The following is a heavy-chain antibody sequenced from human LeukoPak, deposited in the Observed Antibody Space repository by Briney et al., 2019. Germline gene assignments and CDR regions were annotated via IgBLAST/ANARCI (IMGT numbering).Heavy chain of an antibody. CDR2: IYTSGST. CDR1: GGSISSYY. CDR3: ARDTYYYGSGSYSYDY. Sequence: PSETLSLTCTVSGGSISSYYWSWIRQPAGKGLEWIGRIYTSGSTNYNPSLNSRVTMSVDTSKNQFSLKLSSVTAADTAVYYCARDTYYYGSGSYSYDYWGQGTLVTVSS. V-gene: IGHV4-4*07. D-gene: IGHD3-10*01. J-gene: IGHJ4*02.